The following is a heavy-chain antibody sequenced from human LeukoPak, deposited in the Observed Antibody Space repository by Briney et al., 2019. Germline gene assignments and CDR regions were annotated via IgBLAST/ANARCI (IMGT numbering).Heavy chain of an antibody. Sequence: GGSLRLSCAASGFTFSDYYMSWIRQAPGEGLEWVSYISSSNTYTNYAASVKGRFTISRDNAKNSLYLQTNSLRAEDTAVCYCARGMNSGYSYGCLDYWGQGTLVTVSS. CDR3: ARGMNSGYSYGCLDY. D-gene: IGHD5-18*01. CDR2: ISSSNTYT. CDR1: GFTFSDYY. J-gene: IGHJ4*02. V-gene: IGHV3-11*06.